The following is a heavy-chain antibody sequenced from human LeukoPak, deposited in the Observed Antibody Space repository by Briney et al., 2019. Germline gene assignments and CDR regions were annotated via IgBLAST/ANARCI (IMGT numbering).Heavy chain of an antibody. CDR3: ARVQATDAFDI. J-gene: IGHJ3*02. Sequence: GGSLRPSCAASGFTFSSYSMNWVRQAPGKGLEWVSYISSSSSTIYYADSVKGRFTISRDNAKNSLYLQMNSLRAEDTAVYYCARVQATDAFDIWGQGTMVTVSS. CDR1: GFTFSSYS. CDR2: ISSSSSTI. V-gene: IGHV3-48*01. D-gene: IGHD5-12*01.